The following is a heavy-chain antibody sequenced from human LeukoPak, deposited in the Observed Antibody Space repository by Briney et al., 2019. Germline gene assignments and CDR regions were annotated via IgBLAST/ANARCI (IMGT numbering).Heavy chain of an antibody. Sequence: ASVKVSCKASGYTFTSYDINWVRQATGQGLEWMGWMNPNSGNTGYAQKFQGRVTITADESTSTAYMELSSLRSEDTAVYYCARDPGYGDSRFDYWGQGTLVTVSS. CDR3: ARDPGYGDSRFDY. CDR2: MNPNSGNT. J-gene: IGHJ4*02. D-gene: IGHD4-17*01. CDR1: GYTFTSYD. V-gene: IGHV1-8*01.